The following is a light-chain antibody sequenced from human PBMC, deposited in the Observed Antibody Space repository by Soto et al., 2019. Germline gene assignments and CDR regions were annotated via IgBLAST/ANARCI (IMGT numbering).Light chain of an antibody. V-gene: IGKV3-15*01. CDR2: GAS. CDR1: QSISTK. J-gene: IGKJ1*01. Sequence: ESVLTQAPATLFSFPGDRVTLSCRASQSISTKLAWYKPKLGQAPRVLSYGASTRATGIPARFTGSGSGTDFILTITSLKSEDSEVYYCQEYNTWPWTFGQGTKVDIK. CDR3: QEYNTWPWT.